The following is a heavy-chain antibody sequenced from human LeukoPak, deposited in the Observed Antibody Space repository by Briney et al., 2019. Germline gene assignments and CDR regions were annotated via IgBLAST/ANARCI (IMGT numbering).Heavy chain of an antibody. J-gene: IGHJ3*02. CDR2: INHSGST. D-gene: IGHD2-2*01. CDR3: ARGGGIVVVPAAMGYAFDI. V-gene: IGHV4-34*01. CDR1: GGCFSGYY. Sequence: PSETLSLTCAVYGGCFSGYYWSWIRQPPGKGLEWIGEINHSGSTNYNPSLKSRVTISVDTSKNQFSLKLSSVTAADTAVYYCARGGGIVVVPAAMGYAFDIWGQGTMVTVSS.